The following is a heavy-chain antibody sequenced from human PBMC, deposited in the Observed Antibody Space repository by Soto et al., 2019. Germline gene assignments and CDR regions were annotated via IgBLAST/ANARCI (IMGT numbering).Heavy chain of an antibody. CDR2: IYNSGST. CDR1: GGSISSSSYS. Sequence: SETLSLTCTVSGGSISSSSYSCGGFRPPPGKGQEWSGSIYNSGSTYNHPSLKSRVTLSVDTSKNHFPLKLSSVPAADTAVYYFARPGLDSSGWSRFDPWGQGTPVTVSS. J-gene: IGHJ5*02. V-gene: IGHV4-39*02. CDR3: ARPGLDSSGWSRFDP. D-gene: IGHD6-19*01.